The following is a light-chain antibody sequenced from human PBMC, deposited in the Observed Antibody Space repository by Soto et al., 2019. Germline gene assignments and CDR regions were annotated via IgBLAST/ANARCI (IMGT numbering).Light chain of an antibody. CDR2: DVS. CDR3: SSYTTSNTRQIV. V-gene: IGLV2-14*01. CDR1: SSDVGGYNY. Sequence: QSALTQPASVSGSPGQSFTISCTGTSSDVGGYNYVSWYQQHPGKAPKFMIYDVSNRPSGVSNRFSGSKSGNTASLTISGLQAEDEADYYCSSYTTSNTRQIVFGTGTKLPS. J-gene: IGLJ1*01.